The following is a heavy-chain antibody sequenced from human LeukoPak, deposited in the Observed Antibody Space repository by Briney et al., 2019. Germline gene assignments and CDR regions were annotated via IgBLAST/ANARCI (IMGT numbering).Heavy chain of an antibody. V-gene: IGHV4-61*02. Sequence: PSETLSLTCTVSGGSISSGSYFCSWIRQPAGKGLEWIGRIYTSGSTNYSPSLKSRVTISVDTSRNQFSLNLTSVTAADTAMYYCAREQWAYRSYYASSGYHDYWGQGTLVTVSS. CDR3: AREQWAYRSYYASSGYHDY. CDR1: GGSISSGSYF. J-gene: IGHJ4*02. D-gene: IGHD3-22*01. CDR2: IYTSGST.